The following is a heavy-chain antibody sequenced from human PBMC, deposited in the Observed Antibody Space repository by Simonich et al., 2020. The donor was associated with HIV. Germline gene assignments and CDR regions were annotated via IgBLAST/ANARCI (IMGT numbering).Heavy chain of an antibody. J-gene: IGHJ4*02. CDR3: ASVGDQIDY. V-gene: IGHV3-30*07. Sequence: QVQLVESGGGVVQPGRSLRLSWAASGFTFSSYAMHWVRQAPGKGLEWVAVISYDGSNKYYADSVKGRFTISRDNSKNTLYLQMNSLRAEDTAVYYCASVGDQIDYWGQGTLVTVSS. CDR2: ISYDGSNK. CDR1: GFTFSSYA.